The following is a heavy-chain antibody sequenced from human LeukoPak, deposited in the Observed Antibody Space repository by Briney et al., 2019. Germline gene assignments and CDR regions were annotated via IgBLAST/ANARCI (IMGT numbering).Heavy chain of an antibody. CDR3: TRRGYDSSGYQNDY. Sequence: GGFLRLSCAASGFTFSGSAMHWVRQASGKGLEWVGRIRSKANSYATAYAASVKGRFTISRDDSKNTAYLQMNSLKTEDTAVYYCTRRGYDSSGYQNDYWGQGTLVTVSS. CDR1: GFTFSGSA. D-gene: IGHD3-22*01. V-gene: IGHV3-73*01. CDR2: IRSKANSYAT. J-gene: IGHJ4*02.